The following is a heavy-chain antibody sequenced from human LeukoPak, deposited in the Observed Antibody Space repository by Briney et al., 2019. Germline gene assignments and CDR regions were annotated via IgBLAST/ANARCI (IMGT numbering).Heavy chain of an antibody. Sequence: GGSLRLSCAASGFTFSSYSMNWVRQAPGKGLEWVSSISSSSSYIYYADSVKGRFTISRDNAKNSLYLQMNSLRAEDTAVYYCASESYGSGSYYRRNWFDPWGQGTLVTVSS. CDR1: GFTFSSYS. J-gene: IGHJ5*02. D-gene: IGHD3-10*01. V-gene: IGHV3-21*01. CDR3: ASESYGSGSYYRRNWFDP. CDR2: ISSSSSYI.